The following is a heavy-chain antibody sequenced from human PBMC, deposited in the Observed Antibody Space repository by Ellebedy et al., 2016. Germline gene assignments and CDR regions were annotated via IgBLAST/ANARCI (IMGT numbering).Heavy chain of an antibody. Sequence: GGSLRLSCKASGYTFTSYGISWVRQAPGQGLEWMGWMNPNSGNTGYAQKFQGRVTMTRNTSISTAYMELSSLRSEDTAVYYCARGGVYSYGFWGQGTLVTVSS. CDR2: MNPNSGNT. J-gene: IGHJ4*02. CDR1: GYTFTSYG. V-gene: IGHV1-8*02. D-gene: IGHD5-18*01. CDR3: ARGGVYSYGF.